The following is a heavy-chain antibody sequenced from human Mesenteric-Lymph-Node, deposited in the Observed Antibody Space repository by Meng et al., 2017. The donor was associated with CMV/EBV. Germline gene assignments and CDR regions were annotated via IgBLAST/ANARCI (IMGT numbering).Heavy chain of an antibody. J-gene: IGHJ4*02. D-gene: IGHD3-9*01. Sequence: QGQVHQWGAGLFNPSETLSGTWPVYGGSFSGYYWNWIRQSPEKGLEWIGEINHSGSTTYNPSFTSRIIISVDTSTNQISLNMSSVTAADTAVYYCARGSSYDILTGYFDYWGQGALVTVSS. CDR3: ARGSSYDILTGYFDY. V-gene: IGHV4-34*01. CDR1: GGSFSGYY. CDR2: INHSGST.